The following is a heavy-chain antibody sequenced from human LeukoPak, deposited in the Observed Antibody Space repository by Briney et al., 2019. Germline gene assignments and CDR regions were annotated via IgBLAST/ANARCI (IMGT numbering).Heavy chain of an antibody. V-gene: IGHV4-59*08. CDR3: ARLFGDWDYFDY. CDR2: IYYSGST. Sequence: SETLSLTCTVSGGSISSDYWSWIRQPPRKGQEWIGYIYYSGSTNYNPSLKSRVTISVDTSKNQFSLKLSSVTAADTAVYYCARLFGDWDYFDYWGQGTLVTVSS. D-gene: IGHD2-21*01. J-gene: IGHJ4*02. CDR1: GGSISSDY.